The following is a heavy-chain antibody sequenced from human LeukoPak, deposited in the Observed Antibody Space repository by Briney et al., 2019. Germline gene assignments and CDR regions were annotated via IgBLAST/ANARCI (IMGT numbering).Heavy chain of an antibody. Sequence: SETLSLTCTVSGGSISDFYWSWIRQPPGKGLEWIGEINHSGSTNHNPSLKSRVTISVDTSKNQFSLKLSSVTAADTAVYYCARAVGYLDAFDIWGQGTMVTVSS. CDR1: GGSISDFY. CDR3: ARAVGYLDAFDI. V-gene: IGHV4-34*01. J-gene: IGHJ3*02. D-gene: IGHD2-15*01. CDR2: INHSGST.